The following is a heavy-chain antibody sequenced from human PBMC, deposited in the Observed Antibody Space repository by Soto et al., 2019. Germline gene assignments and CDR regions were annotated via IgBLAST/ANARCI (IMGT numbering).Heavy chain of an antibody. D-gene: IGHD3-10*01. CDR1: GFTFSSYA. CDR3: AKDGGYGFPSGGPAGDFDI. V-gene: IGHV3-23*01. Sequence: EVQLLESGGGLVQPGGSLRLSCAASGFTFSSYAMSWVRQAPGKGLEWVSAISGSGGSTYYADSVKGRFTISRDNSKNTLYLQMNSLRAEDTAVYYCAKDGGYGFPSGGPAGDFDIWGQGTMVTVSS. J-gene: IGHJ3*02. CDR2: ISGSGGST.